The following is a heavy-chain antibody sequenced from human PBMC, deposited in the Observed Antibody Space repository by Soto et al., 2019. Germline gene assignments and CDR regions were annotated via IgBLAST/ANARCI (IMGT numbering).Heavy chain of an antibody. Sequence: GGSLRLSCAASGFTFSSYAMGWVRQAPGKGLEWVSAISGSGGSTYYADSVKGRFTISRDNSKNTLYLQMNSLGAEDTAMYYCASDGLHGYSKFDHWGQGTLVTVSS. CDR1: GFTFSSYA. V-gene: IGHV3-23*01. CDR3: ASDGLHGYSKFDH. CDR2: ISGSGGST. D-gene: IGHD4-4*01. J-gene: IGHJ4*02.